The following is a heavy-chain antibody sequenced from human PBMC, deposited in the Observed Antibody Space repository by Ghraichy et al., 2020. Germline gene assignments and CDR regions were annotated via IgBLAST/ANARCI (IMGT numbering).Heavy chain of an antibody. D-gene: IGHD3-16*01. CDR1: GYTFTSYD. CDR2: MNPNSGNT. Sequence: ASVKVSCKASGYTFTSYDINWVRQATGQGLEWMGWMNPNSGNTGYAQKFQGRVTMTRNTSISTAHMELSSLRSEDTAVYYCARYQAFYYYYGMDVWGQGTTVTVSS. V-gene: IGHV1-8*01. J-gene: IGHJ6*02. CDR3: ARYQAFYYYYGMDV.